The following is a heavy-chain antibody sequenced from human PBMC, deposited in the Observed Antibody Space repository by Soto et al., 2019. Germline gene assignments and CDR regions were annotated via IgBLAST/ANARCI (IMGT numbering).Heavy chain of an antibody. CDR2: IYYSGST. CDR1: GGSVRSGGYY. D-gene: IGHD2-2*02. CDR3: AREASDIVVVPAAIYNWFDP. J-gene: IGHJ5*02. V-gene: IGHV4-31*03. Sequence: TLSLACTVSGGSVRSGGYYWSWILQHPGKGLEWIGYIYYSGSTYYNPSLKSRVTISVDTSKNQFSLKLSSVTAADTAVYYCAREASDIVVVPAAIYNWFDPWGQGTLVTVSS.